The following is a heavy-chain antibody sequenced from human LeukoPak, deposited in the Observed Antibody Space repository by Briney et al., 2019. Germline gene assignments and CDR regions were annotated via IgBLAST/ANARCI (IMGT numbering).Heavy chain of an antibody. V-gene: IGHV3-21*01. CDR2: ISSSSSYI. D-gene: IGHD3-16*01. CDR1: GFTFSSYS. Sequence: GGSLRLSCAASGFTFSSYSMNWVRQAPGKGLEWVSSISSSSSYIYYADSVKGRFTISRDNAKDSLYLQMNSLRAEDTAVYYCARDGPWGGYFDYWGQGTLVTVSS. CDR3: ARDGPWGGYFDY. J-gene: IGHJ4*02.